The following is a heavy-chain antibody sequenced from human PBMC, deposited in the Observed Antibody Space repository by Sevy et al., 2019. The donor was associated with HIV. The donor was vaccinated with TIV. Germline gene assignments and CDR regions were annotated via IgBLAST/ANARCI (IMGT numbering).Heavy chain of an antibody. CDR2: IRNKADSYTT. Sequence: GGSLRLSCAASGFTFSDHYMEWVRQAPGKGLEWVGRIRNKADSYTTEYAASVKGRFTISRDDSKNSLYLLMNSLKTADTAVYYCATHAGIAVAGRVFDYWGQGTLVTVSS. CDR3: ATHAGIAVAGRVFDY. CDR1: GFTFSDHY. V-gene: IGHV3-72*01. D-gene: IGHD6-13*01. J-gene: IGHJ4*02.